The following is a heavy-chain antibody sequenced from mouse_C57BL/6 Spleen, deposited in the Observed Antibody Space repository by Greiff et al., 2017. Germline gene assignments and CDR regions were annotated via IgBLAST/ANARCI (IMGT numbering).Heavy chain of an antibody. CDR2: IWSDGST. Sequence: VQGVESGPGLVAPSQSLSITCTVSGFSLTSYGVHWVRQPPGTGLEWLVVIWSDGSTTYNSALKSRLSISKDNSKSQVFLKMNSLQTDDTAMYYCARQGLYSQGAMDYWGQGTSVTVSS. CDR1: GFSLTSYG. CDR3: ARQGLYSQGAMDY. V-gene: IGHV2-6-1*01. D-gene: IGHD2-12*01. J-gene: IGHJ4*01.